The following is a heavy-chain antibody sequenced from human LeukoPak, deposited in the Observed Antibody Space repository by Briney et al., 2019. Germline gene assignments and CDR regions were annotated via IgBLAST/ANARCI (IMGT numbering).Heavy chain of an antibody. CDR1: GGTFSSYA. CDR2: IIPIFGTA. CDR3: ARDGADGWYDY. Sequence: SVKVSCKASGGTFSSYAISWVRPPPGQGLAWMGGIIPIFGTANNAQKFQGRVTITADKSTSTAYMELSSLRSEDTAVYYCARDGADGWYDYWGQGTLVTVSS. V-gene: IGHV1-69*06. J-gene: IGHJ4*02. D-gene: IGHD6-19*01.